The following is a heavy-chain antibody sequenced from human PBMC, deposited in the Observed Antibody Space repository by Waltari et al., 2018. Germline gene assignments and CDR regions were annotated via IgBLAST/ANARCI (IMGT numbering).Heavy chain of an antibody. CDR3: ARELFP. J-gene: IGHJ5*02. D-gene: IGHD3-10*01. CDR1: GFNVSSNY. Sequence: EVQLVESGGGLIQPGGSLRLSCAASGFNVSSNYMSWVRQAPGKGLGWGSVMFSVVSPYYADSVKGRFTISRDNSKNTLYLQMNSLRAEDTAVYYCARELFPWGQGTLVTVSS. V-gene: IGHV3-53*01. CDR2: MFSVVSP.